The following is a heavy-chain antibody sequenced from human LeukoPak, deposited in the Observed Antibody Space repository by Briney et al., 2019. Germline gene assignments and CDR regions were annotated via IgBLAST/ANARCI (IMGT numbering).Heavy chain of an antibody. D-gene: IGHD5-24*01. J-gene: IGHJ4*02. CDR1: GFSFTTYG. V-gene: IGHV3-30*02. Sequence: PGGSLRLSCAASGFSFTTYGMHWVRQAPGKGLEWVAFIRYDGSNKYNADSVKGRFTISRDNSKNTLYLQMDSLRGDDTAVYYCAKKRRRDGYNYVDYWGQGTLVTVSS. CDR3: AKKRRRDGYNYVDY. CDR2: IRYDGSNK.